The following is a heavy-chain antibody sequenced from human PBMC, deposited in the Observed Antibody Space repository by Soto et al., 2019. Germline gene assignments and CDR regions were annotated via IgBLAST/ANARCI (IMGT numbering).Heavy chain of an antibody. Sequence: ASLKGSCKASGYGFTSYAMDWVRQAPGQRLEWMGWINACNGNTKYSQKFQGRGTITRDTSASTAYMELSSLRSEDTAVYYCARGGYCSGGSCHWIHYYYYGMDVWGQGTTVTVSS. CDR2: INACNGNT. D-gene: IGHD2-15*01. CDR3: ARGGYCSGGSCHWIHYYYYGMDV. V-gene: IGHV1-3*01. CDR1: GYGFTSYA. J-gene: IGHJ6*02.